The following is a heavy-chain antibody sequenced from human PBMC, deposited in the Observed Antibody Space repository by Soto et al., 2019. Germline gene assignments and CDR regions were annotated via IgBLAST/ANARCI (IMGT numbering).Heavy chain of an antibody. CDR2: ISSSSSTI. CDR3: ARDLTVTPHRTIPTSSVFCY. Sequence: GGSLRLSCAASGFTFSSYSMNWVRQAPGKGLEWVSYISSSSSTIYYADSVKGRFTISRDNAKNSLYLQMNSLRDEDTAVYYCARDLTVTPHRTIPTSSVFCYWGQGTLVTVSS. J-gene: IGHJ4*02. CDR1: GFTFSSYS. D-gene: IGHD4-17*01. V-gene: IGHV3-48*02.